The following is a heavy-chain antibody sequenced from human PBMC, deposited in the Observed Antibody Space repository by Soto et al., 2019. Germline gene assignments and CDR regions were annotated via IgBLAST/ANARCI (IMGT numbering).Heavy chain of an antibody. Sequence: QVQLVESGGXXVQPERSLTLSCAASGFTFSSYGMHWVRQAPGKGLEWVAVIWHDGMNKYYADSVSGRFTISSDNSKNTLYLQMNSLRAEDTAVYYCARDRGSDDPIDYWGQGTLVTVST. D-gene: IGHD3-10*01. CDR1: GFTFSSYG. CDR2: IWHDGMNK. J-gene: IGHJ4*02. CDR3: ARDRGSDDPIDY. V-gene: IGHV3-33*01.